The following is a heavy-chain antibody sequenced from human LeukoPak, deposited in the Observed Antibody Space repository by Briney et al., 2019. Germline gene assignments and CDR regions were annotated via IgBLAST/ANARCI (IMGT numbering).Heavy chain of an antibody. CDR2: INPSGGST. CDR1: GYTFTRYY. J-gene: IGHJ4*02. CDR3: ARGGYDYVWGSYRTFDY. V-gene: IGHV1-46*01. D-gene: IGHD3-16*02. Sequence: ASVKVSCKASGYTFTRYYMHWVRQAPGQGLEWMGIINPSGGSTSYAQKFQGRVTMTRDTSTSTVYMELSSLRSEDTAVYYCARGGYDYVWGSYRTFDYWGQGTLVTVSS.